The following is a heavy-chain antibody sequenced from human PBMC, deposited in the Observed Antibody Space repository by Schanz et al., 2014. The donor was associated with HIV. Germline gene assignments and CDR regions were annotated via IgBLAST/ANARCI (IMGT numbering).Heavy chain of an antibody. V-gene: IGHV3-23*04. CDR2: ISGGSGST. Sequence: VQLVESGGGVVQPGRSLRLSCAASRFTFSSCAMTWVRQAPGKGLEWVSSISGGSGSTFYADSVKGRFTISRVNSKNTLYLQMNSLRAEDTAIYYCAKTSITLGMDVWGQGTTVTVSS. J-gene: IGHJ6*02. CDR1: RFTFSSCA. D-gene: IGHD1-20*01. CDR3: AKTSITLGMDV.